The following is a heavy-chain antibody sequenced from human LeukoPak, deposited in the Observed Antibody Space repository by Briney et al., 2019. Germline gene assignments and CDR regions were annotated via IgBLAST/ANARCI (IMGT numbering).Heavy chain of an antibody. J-gene: IGHJ4*02. V-gene: IGHV3-23*01. CDR2: ISGRGDDT. CDR1: SGYA. Sequence: GGSLRLSCAAFSGYAMSWVRQAPGKGPGWVSAISGRGDDTYYAESVKGRFTISRDNSKNTLHLQMNSLRAEDTAVYYCARGHRSSSSFFDYWDQVTLVTVSS. CDR3: ARGHRSSSSFFDY. D-gene: IGHD6-19*01.